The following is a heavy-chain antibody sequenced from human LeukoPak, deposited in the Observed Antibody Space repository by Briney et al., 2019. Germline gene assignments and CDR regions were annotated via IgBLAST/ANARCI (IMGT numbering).Heavy chain of an antibody. D-gene: IGHD6-19*01. Sequence: GGSLRLSCAVSGITFNSYAMYWVRQAPGKGLEWISGIFGSGGSAHYADSVKGRFTISRDNSKNTLYLQMNSLRAEDTAVYYCGKTTAGYSSGRFPGWPVDYWGQGTLVTVSS. V-gene: IGHV3-23*01. CDR3: GKTTAGYSSGRFPGWPVDY. CDR2: IFGSGGSA. J-gene: IGHJ4*02. CDR1: GITFNSYA.